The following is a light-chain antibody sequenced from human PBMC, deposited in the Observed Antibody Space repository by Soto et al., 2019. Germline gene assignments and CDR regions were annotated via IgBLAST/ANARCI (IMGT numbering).Light chain of an antibody. CDR3: SSYTSSTTLDV. CDR1: SSDVGGYNY. Sequence: QSVLTQPVSVSGSPGQSITISCTGTSSDVGGYNYVSWYQQHPGKAPKLMIYDVSNRPSGVSNRFSGSKSGNTASLTISGLQAEHEADYYCSSYTSSTTLDVFGTGTKVTVL. V-gene: IGLV2-14*01. J-gene: IGLJ1*01. CDR2: DVS.